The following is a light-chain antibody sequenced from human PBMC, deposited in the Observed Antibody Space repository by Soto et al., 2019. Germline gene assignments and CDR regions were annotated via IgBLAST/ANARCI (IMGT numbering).Light chain of an antibody. J-gene: IGKJ4*01. Sequence: EIVLTQSPATLSLSPGERATLSCRASQTVSNYLAWFQQKPGQAPRLLIYDASNRATGIPARFSASGSGTDFTLNISSLEPEDFAVYYCQQRSSWPLLTFGGGTKVEI. CDR3: QQRSSWPLLT. CDR1: QTVSNY. V-gene: IGKV3-11*01. CDR2: DAS.